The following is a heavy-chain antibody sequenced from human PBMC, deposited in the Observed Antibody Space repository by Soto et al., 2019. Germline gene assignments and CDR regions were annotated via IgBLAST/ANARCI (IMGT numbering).Heavy chain of an antibody. J-gene: IGHJ5*02. CDR1: GYTFTNYA. D-gene: IGHD2-2*01. V-gene: IGHV1-3*01. CDR3: ARAPLAPAAMGYNWFDH. Sequence: GXSVKVSCKASGYTFTNYAMHWVRQAPGQRLDWMGWINPGNGNTKYSQRFQGRVTITRDTSASTAYMELSSVRSEDSAVYYCARAPLAPAAMGYNWFDHWGQGTLVTVSS. CDR2: INPGNGNT.